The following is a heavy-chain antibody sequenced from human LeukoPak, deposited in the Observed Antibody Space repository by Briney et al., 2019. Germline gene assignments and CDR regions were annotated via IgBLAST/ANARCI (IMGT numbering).Heavy chain of an antibody. CDR3: ARDVGFIVGATPGAFDI. CDR2: IYSGGNT. J-gene: IGHJ3*02. Sequence: GGSLRLSCAASGFTVSSNYMTWVRQAPGKGLEWVSVIYSGGNTYYADSVKGRFTISRDNTKSTLYLQMNSLRADDTAVYYCARDVGFIVGATPGAFDIWGQGTMVTVSS. V-gene: IGHV3-66*01. D-gene: IGHD1-26*01. CDR1: GFTVSSNY.